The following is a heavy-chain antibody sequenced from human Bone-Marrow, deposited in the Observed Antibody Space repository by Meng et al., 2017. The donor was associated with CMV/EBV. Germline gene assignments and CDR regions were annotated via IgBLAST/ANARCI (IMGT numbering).Heavy chain of an antibody. CDR1: GGSVSSSSYH. J-gene: IGHJ4*02. Sequence: SETLSLTCTVSGGSVSSSSYHWAWIRQSPGKGLEWIGTIYYRGNTYYNPSVKSRVTISVDTSRNQFSLKLTSVTAADTAVYYCARHHFSSHHLDFWGQGALVTVSS. CDR2: IYYRGNT. D-gene: IGHD6-13*01. CDR3: ARHHFSSHHLDF. V-gene: IGHV4-39*01.